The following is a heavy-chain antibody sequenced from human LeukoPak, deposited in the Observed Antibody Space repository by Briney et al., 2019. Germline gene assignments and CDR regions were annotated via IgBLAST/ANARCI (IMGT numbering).Heavy chain of an antibody. J-gene: IGHJ6*03. CDR1: GYTFSNYD. Sequence: ASVKVSCKASGYTFSNYDINWVRQATGQGLEWMGWMNPNSGNTGYAQKFQGRVTISRNTSISTAYMELTSLTSEDTAIYYCARGLGYCSGANCYWASRYCYMDVWGRGTTVTVSS. CDR3: ARGLGYCSGANCYWASRYCYMDV. D-gene: IGHD2-15*01. V-gene: IGHV1-8*03. CDR2: MNPNSGNT.